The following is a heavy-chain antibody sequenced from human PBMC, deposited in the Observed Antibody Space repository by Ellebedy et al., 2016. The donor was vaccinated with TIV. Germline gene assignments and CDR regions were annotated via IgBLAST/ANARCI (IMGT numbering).Heavy chain of an antibody. V-gene: IGHV3-7*04. CDR2: IKQDGSEK. CDR1: GFTFSNYW. J-gene: IGHJ2*01. CDR3: ARRYFDL. Sequence: GGSLRLXCAASGFTFSNYWMHWVRQAPGKGLEWVANIKQDGSEKCYVGSVKGRFTISRDNAKNSLYLQMNSLRAEDTAVYYCARRYFDLWGRGTLVTVSS.